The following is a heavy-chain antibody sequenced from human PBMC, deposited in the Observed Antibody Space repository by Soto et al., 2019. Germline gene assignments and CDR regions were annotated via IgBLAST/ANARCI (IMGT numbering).Heavy chain of an antibody. CDR2: INGGGGTT. D-gene: IGHD2-2*01. V-gene: IGHV3-23*01. Sequence: EVQLLESGGGLVQPGGSLRLSCAASGFTFSNYAMNWVRQAPGKGLQYVSVINGGGGTTYYAASVKGRFTISRDNSKNTLYLPMNSLSAEDTAIYYCARRTTRAVVPAADDYWGPGTLVTVSS. CDR1: GFTFSNYA. J-gene: IGHJ4*02. CDR3: ARRTTRAVVPAADDY.